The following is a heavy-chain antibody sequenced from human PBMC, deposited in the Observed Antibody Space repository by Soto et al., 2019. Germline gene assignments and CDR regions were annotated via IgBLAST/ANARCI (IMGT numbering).Heavy chain of an antibody. V-gene: IGHV4-34*01. CDR2: INHAGST. CDR1: GGSFSGYY. CDR3: ARRIVATETFDC. D-gene: IGHD5-12*01. J-gene: IGHJ4*02. Sequence: SETLSLTCAVYGGSFSGYYWSWIRQPPGRGLEWIGEINHAGSTNYNPSLNSRVTISVDTSKNQFSLTVSSVTAADTAVYYCARRIVATETFDCWGQGTQVTVSS.